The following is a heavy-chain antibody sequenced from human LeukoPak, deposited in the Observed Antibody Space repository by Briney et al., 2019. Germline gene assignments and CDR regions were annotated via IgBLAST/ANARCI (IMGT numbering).Heavy chain of an antibody. D-gene: IGHD1-7*01. CDR3: ARGGITGTDAEYYYYYMDV. Sequence: ASVKVSCKTSGYTFTRYDINWVRQATGQRLEWMGWMNPNTGHTAYAPKFQGRVTFTRNTSVSTAYMELDIPISEDTAVYFCARGGITGTDAEYYYYYMDVWGKGTTVTVSS. J-gene: IGHJ6*03. CDR1: GYTFTRYD. CDR2: MNPNTGHT. V-gene: IGHV1-8*03.